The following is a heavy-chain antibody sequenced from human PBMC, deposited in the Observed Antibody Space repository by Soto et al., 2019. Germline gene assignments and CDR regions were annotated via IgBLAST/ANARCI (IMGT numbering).Heavy chain of an antibody. D-gene: IGHD3-3*01. J-gene: IGHJ6*02. V-gene: IGHV1-69*13. Sequence: SVKVSCKASGGTFSSYAISWVRQAPGQGLEWMGGIIPIFGTANYAQKFQGRVTITADESTSTAYMELSSLRSEDTAVYYCARERYYDFWSGYYTGMKRDYYYYGMDVWGQGTTVTVSS. CDR2: IIPIFGTA. CDR1: GGTFSSYA. CDR3: ARERYYDFWSGYYTGMKRDYYYYGMDV.